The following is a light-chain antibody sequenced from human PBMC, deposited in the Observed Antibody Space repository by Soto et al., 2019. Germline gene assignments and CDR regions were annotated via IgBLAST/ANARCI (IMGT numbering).Light chain of an antibody. CDR1: QSVSSN. Sequence: EIVLTQSPGTLSVSPGERAILSCRASQSVSSNLAWYRQKPGQAPRLLIYGASSRATGIPDRFSGSGSGTDFTLTISRLEPEDFAVYYCQQRSRWPWTFGQGTKVDI. J-gene: IGKJ1*01. CDR2: GAS. V-gene: IGKV3D-20*02. CDR3: QQRSRWPWT.